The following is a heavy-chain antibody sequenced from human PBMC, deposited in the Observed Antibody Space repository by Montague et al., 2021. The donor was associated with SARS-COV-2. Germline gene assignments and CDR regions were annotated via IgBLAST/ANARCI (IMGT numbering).Heavy chain of an antibody. CDR2: IHYSGST. CDR1: GGSISSSSYY. CDR3: ARLWDTVYYYYGMDV. Sequence: SETLSLTCAVSGGSISSSSYYWGWTRQPPGKGLEWIGSIHYSGSTYYNPSLKSRVSISVDTSKNQFSLKLSSVTAADTAVYYCARLWDTVYYYYGMDVWGQGNTVTVSS. V-gene: IGHV4-39*01. J-gene: IGHJ6*02. D-gene: IGHD1-26*01.